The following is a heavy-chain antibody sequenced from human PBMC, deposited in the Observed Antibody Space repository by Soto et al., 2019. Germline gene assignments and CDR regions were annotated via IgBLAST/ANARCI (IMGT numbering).Heavy chain of an antibody. J-gene: IGHJ4*02. Sequence: PSETLSLTCTVSGGSISSYYWSWIRQPPGKGLEWIGYIYYSGSTNYNPSLKSRVTISVDTSKNQFSLKLSSVTAADTAVYYCARDYSSGWYFDYWGQGTLVTVSS. CDR1: GGSISSYY. D-gene: IGHD6-19*01. CDR3: ARDYSSGWYFDY. CDR2: IYYSGST. V-gene: IGHV4-59*01.